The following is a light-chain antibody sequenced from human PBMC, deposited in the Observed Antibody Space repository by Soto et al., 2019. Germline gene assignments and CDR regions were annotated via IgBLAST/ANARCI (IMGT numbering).Light chain of an antibody. CDR2: KAS. Sequence: DIQMTQSPSTLSGSVGDRVTITCRASQTISRWLAWYKQKPGEAPKLLIYKASNLESGVSSRFSGSGSGTDFTLAISSLQPEDSATYYCQQSYSTPISFGQGTRLEIK. CDR1: QTISRW. J-gene: IGKJ5*01. V-gene: IGKV1-5*03. CDR3: QQSYSTPIS.